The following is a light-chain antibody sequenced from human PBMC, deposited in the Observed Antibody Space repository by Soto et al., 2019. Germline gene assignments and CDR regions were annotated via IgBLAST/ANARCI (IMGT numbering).Light chain of an antibody. CDR3: QKYNNWPLT. J-gene: IGKJ4*01. CDR2: CAS. CDR1: ESVYSY. V-gene: IGKV3-15*01. Sequence: EIVMTQSPATLSVSPGERVTLSCRASESVYSYLAWYQQKPGQPPRLLIYCASTRATGIPAKFSGSGSGTEFSLTISSLQSEDFAVYYCQKYNNWPLTFGGGTKVEI.